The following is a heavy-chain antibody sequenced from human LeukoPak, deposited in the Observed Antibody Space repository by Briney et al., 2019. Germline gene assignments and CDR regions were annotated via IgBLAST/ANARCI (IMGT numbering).Heavy chain of an antibody. CDR2: ISAYNGNT. CDR3: ARERGYYYDSSGYYYRGDWFDP. V-gene: IGHV1-18*01. D-gene: IGHD3-22*01. J-gene: IGHJ5*02. CDR1: GYTFTSYG. Sequence: ASVKVSCKASGYTFTSYGISWVRQAPGQGLERMGWISAYNGNTNYAQKLQGRVTMTTDTSTSTAYMELRSLRSDDTAVYYCARERGYYYDSSGYYYRGDWFDPWGQGTLVTVSS.